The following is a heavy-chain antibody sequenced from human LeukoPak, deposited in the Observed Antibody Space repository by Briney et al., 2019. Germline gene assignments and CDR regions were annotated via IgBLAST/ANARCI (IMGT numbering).Heavy chain of an antibody. J-gene: IGHJ5*02. D-gene: IGHD3-10*01. CDR1: GGSISSYY. Sequence: SETLSLTCTVSGGSISSYYWNWIRQPAGKGLEWIGRVYTSGSTNYNPSLKSRVTMSVDTSKNQFSLKLSSVTAADTAVYYCASITMVRGSGWFDPWGQGTLVTVSS. CDR3: ASITMVRGSGWFDP. V-gene: IGHV4-4*07. CDR2: VYTSGST.